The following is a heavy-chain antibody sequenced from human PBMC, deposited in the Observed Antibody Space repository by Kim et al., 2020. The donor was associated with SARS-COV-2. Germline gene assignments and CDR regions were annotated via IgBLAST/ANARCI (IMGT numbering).Heavy chain of an antibody. J-gene: IGHJ4*02. D-gene: IGHD3-10*01. V-gene: IGHV4-59*13. CDR3: AREGRNYYCSGSYLGLDY. Sequence: SETLSLTCTVSGGSISSYYWSWIRQPQGKGLEWIGYIYYSGSTNYNPSLKSRVTISVDTSKNQFSMKLSSVTAADTAVNYCAREGRNYYCSGSYLGLDYWGQGALVTVSS. CDR2: IYYSGST. CDR1: GGSISSYY.